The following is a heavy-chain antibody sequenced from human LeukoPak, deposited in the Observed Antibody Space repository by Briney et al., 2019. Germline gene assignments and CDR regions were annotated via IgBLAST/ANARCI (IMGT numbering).Heavy chain of an antibody. V-gene: IGHV3-48*01. J-gene: IGHJ4*02. Sequence: GGSLRLSCAASGFSFSSYEMNWVRQAPGKGLEWISYISSSSSLIYYADSVKGRFTISRDNVKNSLYLQMNSLRAEDTAVYYCARLPLYSKAGPPLDYWGQGTLVTVSS. CDR1: GFSFSSYE. CDR3: ARLPLYSKAGPPLDY. CDR2: ISSSSSLI. D-gene: IGHD4-11*01.